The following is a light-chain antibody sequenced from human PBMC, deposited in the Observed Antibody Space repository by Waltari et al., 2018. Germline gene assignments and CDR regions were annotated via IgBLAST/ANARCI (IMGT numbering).Light chain of an antibody. J-gene: IGKJ1*01. Sequence: IQLTQSPSSLSASVGDRVTITCRASKGISNYLAWYQQKPGKAPKLLIYAASTLQSGVTSRFSGSGSGTDFTLTISSLQPEDFATYYCQQLNSYQWTFGQGTKVEIK. CDR2: AAS. CDR3: QQLNSYQWT. CDR1: KGISNY. V-gene: IGKV1-9*01.